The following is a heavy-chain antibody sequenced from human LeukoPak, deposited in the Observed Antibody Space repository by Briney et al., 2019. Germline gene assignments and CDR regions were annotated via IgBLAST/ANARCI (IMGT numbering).Heavy chain of an antibody. CDR1: GFTFNNAW. CDR2: IKSKTDGETA. Sequence: GGSLRLSCAASGFTFNNAWMSWVRQAPGKGLEWVGRIKSKTDGETADYAAPVEDRFTISRDDSENRLYLQMNSLKSEDTAVYYCSRLYFGESSRFDQWGQGTLVTVSS. J-gene: IGHJ4*02. D-gene: IGHD3-10*01. V-gene: IGHV3-15*01. CDR3: SRLYFGESSRFDQ.